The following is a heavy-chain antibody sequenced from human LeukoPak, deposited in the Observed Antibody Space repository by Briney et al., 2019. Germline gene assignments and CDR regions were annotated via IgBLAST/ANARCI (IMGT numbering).Heavy chain of an antibody. Sequence: SVKVSCKASGGTFSSYAISWVRQAPGQGLEWMGRIIPILGIANYAQKFQGRVTITADKSTSTAYMELSSLRSEDTAVYYCARQHYSYGYHHYYGMDVWGQGTTVTVSS. CDR3: ARQHYSYGYHHYYGMDV. V-gene: IGHV1-69*04. CDR2: IIPILGIA. J-gene: IGHJ6*02. CDR1: GGTFSSYA. D-gene: IGHD5-18*01.